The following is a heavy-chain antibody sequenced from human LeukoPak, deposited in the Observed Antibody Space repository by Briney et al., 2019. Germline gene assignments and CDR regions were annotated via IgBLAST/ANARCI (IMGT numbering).Heavy chain of an antibody. Sequence: PGGSLRLSCAASGFTFSSYAMSWVRQAPGKGLEWVSAISGSGGSTYYADSVKGRFTISRDNSKNTLYLQMNSLRAEDTAVYYCAKSPQYMVRGVTTLDCWGQGTLVTVSS. D-gene: IGHD3-10*01. CDR3: AKSPQYMVRGVTTLDC. CDR2: ISGSGGST. J-gene: IGHJ4*02. V-gene: IGHV3-23*01. CDR1: GFTFSSYA.